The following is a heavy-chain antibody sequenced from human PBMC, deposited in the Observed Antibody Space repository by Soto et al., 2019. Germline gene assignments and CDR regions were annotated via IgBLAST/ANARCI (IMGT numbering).Heavy chain of an antibody. J-gene: IGHJ4*02. CDR1: GGPITYGDYY. CDR3: ARVTYGDLHY. Sequence: SETLSLTCSVSGGPITYGDYYWTWIRQPPGKGLEFIGYVYSTGTTYYDPSFQSRVMMSQDTSKNEFSMTLSSLTAADTAVYYCARVTYGDLHYWGQGTLVTVSS. CDR2: VYSTGTT. D-gene: IGHD4-17*01. V-gene: IGHV4-30-4*01.